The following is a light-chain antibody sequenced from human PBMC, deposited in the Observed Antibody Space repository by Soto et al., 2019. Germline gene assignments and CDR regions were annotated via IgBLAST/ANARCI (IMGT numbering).Light chain of an antibody. Sequence: DIMLTQSPATLSLSPGESATLSCRASQSLGHFLVWYQQKPGQAPRLLIYDASSRATGIPDRFSGGGSGTDFTLTISRLEPEDFAVYYCQQFSSYPLTFGGGTKVDIK. V-gene: IGKV3-20*01. CDR2: DAS. CDR1: QSLGHF. J-gene: IGKJ4*01. CDR3: QQFSSYPLT.